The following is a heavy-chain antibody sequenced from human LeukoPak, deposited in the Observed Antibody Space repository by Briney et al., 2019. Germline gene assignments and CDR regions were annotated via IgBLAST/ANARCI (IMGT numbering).Heavy chain of an antibody. CDR1: GGTFSSYA. CDR2: IIPIFGTA. V-gene: IGHV1-69*01. CDR3: ARGTTYYYDSSGYPDRGLDY. J-gene: IGHJ4*02. Sequence: SVKVSCKASGGTFSSYAISWVRQAPGQGLEWMGGIIPIFGTANYAQKFQGRVTITADESTSTAYMELSSLRSEDTAVYYCARGTTYYYDSSGYPDRGLDYWGQGTLVTVSS. D-gene: IGHD3-22*01.